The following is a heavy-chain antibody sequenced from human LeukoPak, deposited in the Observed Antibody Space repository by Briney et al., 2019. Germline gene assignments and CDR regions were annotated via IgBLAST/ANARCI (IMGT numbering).Heavy chain of an antibody. D-gene: IGHD6-13*01. CDR1: GFTFSSCS. V-gene: IGHV3-48*01. Sequence: GGSLRLSCAASGFTFSSCSMNWVRQAPGKGLEWVSYISSGSSTIYYAGSVKGRFTISRDNAKNSLYLQMNSLRAEDTAVYYCASSKEQSDAFDIWGQGTMVTFSP. CDR2: ISSGSSTI. CDR3: ASSKEQSDAFDI. J-gene: IGHJ3*02.